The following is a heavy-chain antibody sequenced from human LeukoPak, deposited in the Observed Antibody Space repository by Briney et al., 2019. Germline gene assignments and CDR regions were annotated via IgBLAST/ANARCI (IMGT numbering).Heavy chain of an antibody. D-gene: IGHD3-10*01. CDR3: AKDRYYYGLGSYQDHFDY. V-gene: IGHV3-30*18. Sequence: GGSLRLSCAASGFTFSTYGMHWVRQAPGKGLEWVAVISYDGSNKYYADSVKGRFTISRDNSKNTLYLQMNSLRAEDTAVYYCAKDRYYYGLGSYQDHFDYWGQGTLVTVSS. CDR2: ISYDGSNK. CDR1: GFTFSTYG. J-gene: IGHJ4*02.